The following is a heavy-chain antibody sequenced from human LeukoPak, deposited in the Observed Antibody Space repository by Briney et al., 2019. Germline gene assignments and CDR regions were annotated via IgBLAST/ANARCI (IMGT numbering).Heavy chain of an antibody. CDR2: ISSSSSTI. Sequence: PGGSLRLSCAASGFTFSSYSMNWVRQAPGKGLEWVSYISSSSSTIYYADSVKGRFTISRDNAKNSLYLQMNSLRDEDTAVYYCATSKGSSSSSFDYWDQGTLVTVSS. CDR1: GFTFSSYS. D-gene: IGHD6-6*01. J-gene: IGHJ4*02. CDR3: ATSKGSSSSSFDY. V-gene: IGHV3-48*02.